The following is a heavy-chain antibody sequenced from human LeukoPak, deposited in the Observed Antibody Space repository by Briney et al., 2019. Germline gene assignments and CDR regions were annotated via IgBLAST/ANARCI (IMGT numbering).Heavy chain of an antibody. V-gene: IGHV4-39*01. D-gene: IGHD3-10*01. CDR2: IYYSGST. J-gene: IGHJ4*02. CDR1: GGSISSSSYY. Sequence: SVTLSLTCTVSGGSISSSSYYWGWIRQPPGKVLEWSGSIYYSGSTYYNPSLKSRVHISVDTSKNQFSLKLSSVPAADTGVYYCARRRKNGSAKYYFDHWGQGTLVSVSS. CDR3: ARRRKNGSAKYYFDH.